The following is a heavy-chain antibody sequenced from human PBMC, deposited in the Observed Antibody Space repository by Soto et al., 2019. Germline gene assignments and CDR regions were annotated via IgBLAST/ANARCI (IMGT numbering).Heavy chain of an antibody. CDR2: IYYSGST. CDR1: GGSISSSRYY. J-gene: IGHJ3*02. D-gene: IGHD1-26*01. Sequence: LSLTCTVSGGSISSSRYYWGWIRQPPGKGLEWIGSIYYSGSTYYNPSLKTRVTISVDTSKNQSSLKLSSVTAADTAVYYCASHSGSYYPQAFDIWGQGTMVTVSS. V-gene: IGHV4-39*01. CDR3: ASHSGSYYPQAFDI.